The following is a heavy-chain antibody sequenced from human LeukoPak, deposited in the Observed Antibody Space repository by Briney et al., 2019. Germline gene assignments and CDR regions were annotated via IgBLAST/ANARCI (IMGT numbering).Heavy chain of an antibody. CDR1: QFTFDDYG. D-gene: IGHD4-17*01. J-gene: IGHJ2*01. Sequence: PGGSLRLSCAASQFTFDDYGMTWVRQAPGKGLEWVSYITWNGDTTAYADSVKGRFTISRDNAKNSLYLQMNSLRVEDTAFYYCARSSTTVTTRFFDLWGRGTLVTVSS. CDR2: ITWNGDTT. V-gene: IGHV3-20*04. CDR3: ARSSTTVTTRFFDL.